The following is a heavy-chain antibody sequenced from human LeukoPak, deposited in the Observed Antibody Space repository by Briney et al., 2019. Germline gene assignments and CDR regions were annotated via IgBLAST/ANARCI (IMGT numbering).Heavy chain of an antibody. J-gene: IGHJ4*02. V-gene: IGHV4-59*01. D-gene: IGHD6-19*01. CDR1: GGSISSYY. CDR2: RHHSGSS. Sequence: PSETLSLTCTVSGGSISSYYWSWLRQPPGKGLEWIAYRHHSGSSNYNPSLESRVTVSVDTSNDQFSLRVTSVTAADTAVYYCAGVVGSGWNYFDSWGQGTLVTVSS. CDR3: AGVVGSGWNYFDS.